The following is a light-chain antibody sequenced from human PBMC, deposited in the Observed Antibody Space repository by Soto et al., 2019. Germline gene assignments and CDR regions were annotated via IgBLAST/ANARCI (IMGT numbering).Light chain of an antibody. V-gene: IGKV1-39*01. CDR1: QSISSH. CDR3: QQSYSTLPLA. J-gene: IGKJ4*01. Sequence: DIQMTQSPSSLSASLGDRVTITCRASQSISSHLNWYQQKPGQAPKLLIFGASSLQSGVPSRFXGSGAATDFTLTISSLQPEDFATYYCQQSYSTLPLAFGGGTKVQIK. CDR2: GAS.